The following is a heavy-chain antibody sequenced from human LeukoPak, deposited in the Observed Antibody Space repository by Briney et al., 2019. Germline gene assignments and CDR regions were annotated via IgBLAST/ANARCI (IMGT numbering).Heavy chain of an antibody. CDR1: GYTFTSYG. CDR3: AREYCSSISCPVDY. Sequence: EASVKVSCKASGYTFTSYGISWVRQAPGQGLEWMGWISAYNGNTNYAQKLQGRVTMTTDTSTSTAYMELRSLRSDDTAVYYCAREYCSSISCPVDYWGQGTLVTVSS. D-gene: IGHD2-2*01. CDR2: ISAYNGNT. V-gene: IGHV1-18*01. J-gene: IGHJ4*02.